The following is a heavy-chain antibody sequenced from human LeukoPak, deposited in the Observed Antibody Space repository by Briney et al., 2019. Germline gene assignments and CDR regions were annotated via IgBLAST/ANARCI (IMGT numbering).Heavy chain of an antibody. J-gene: IGHJ4*02. Sequence: PGGSLRLSCAASGFTFSSYAINWVRQAPGKGLEWVSSISASGGSTYYADSVKGRFTISRDSSKNTLFLQMNRLRPEDAAVYYCAKAPVTTCRGAFCYPFDYWGLGTLVTVSS. CDR1: GFTFSSYA. CDR3: AKAPVTTCRGAFCYPFDY. D-gene: IGHD2-15*01. V-gene: IGHV3-23*01. CDR2: ISASGGST.